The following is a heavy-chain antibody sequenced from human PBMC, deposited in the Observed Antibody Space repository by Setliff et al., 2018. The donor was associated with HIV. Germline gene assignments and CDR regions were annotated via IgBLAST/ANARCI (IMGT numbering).Heavy chain of an antibody. J-gene: IGHJ6*03. V-gene: IGHV4-34*01. CDR1: GGTFSDYS. CDR3: ARGRCTGGTCPGRYSYLRIDV. D-gene: IGHD2-8*02. CDR2: IHHSGRT. Sequence: SETLSLTCAVYGGTFSDYSWTWIRRPPGKGLEWIGEIHHSGRTEYNPSLTSRISMSVDSSKNQFSLRMSSVAAADTAVYYCARGRCTGGTCPGRYSYLRIDVWGKGTTVTVSS.